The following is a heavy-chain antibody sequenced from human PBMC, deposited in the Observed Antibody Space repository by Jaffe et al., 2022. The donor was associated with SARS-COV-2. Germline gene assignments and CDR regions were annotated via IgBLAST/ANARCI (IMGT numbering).Heavy chain of an antibody. V-gene: IGHV4-30-4*01. Sequence: QVQLQESGPGLVKPSQTLSLTCTVSGGSISSGDYYWSWIRQPPGKGLEWIGYIYYSGSTYYNPSLKSRVTISVDTSKNQFSLKLSSVTAADTAVYYCARGTWRNYHLYYFDYWGQGTLVTVSS. CDR2: IYYSGST. D-gene: IGHD4-4*01. CDR1: GGSISSGDYY. CDR3: ARGTWRNYHLYYFDY. J-gene: IGHJ4*02.